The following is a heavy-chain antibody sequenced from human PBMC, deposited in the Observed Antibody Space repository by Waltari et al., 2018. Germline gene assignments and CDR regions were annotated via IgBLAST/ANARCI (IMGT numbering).Heavy chain of an antibody. CDR3: ARHRRDGSWYFDL. Sequence: QVQLQESGPGLVKPSETLSLTCTVSGGSISSYYWSWIRQPPGKGLEWIGYIYYSGSPNYNPSLKSRVTISVDTSKNQFSLKLSSVTAADTAVYYCARHRRDGSWYFDLWGRGTLVTVSS. CDR1: GGSISSYY. J-gene: IGHJ2*01. D-gene: IGHD5-12*01. CDR2: IYYSGSP. V-gene: IGHV4-59*08.